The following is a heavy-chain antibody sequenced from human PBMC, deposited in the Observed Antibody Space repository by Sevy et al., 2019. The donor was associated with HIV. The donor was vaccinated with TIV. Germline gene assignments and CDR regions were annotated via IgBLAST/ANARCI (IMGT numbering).Heavy chain of an antibody. CDR2: ISSTSGSTI. CDR1: GFIFSDYY. D-gene: IGHD3-22*01. CDR3: AREHWYYDSSGHAGLDY. J-gene: IGHJ4*02. Sequence: GGSLRLSCAASGFIFSDYYLSWIRQAPGKGLEWVSSISSTSGSTIDYAESVKGRFTISRDNTKNSLSLQMNSLRVEDTAMYYCAREHWYYDSSGHAGLDYWGQGTLVTVSS. V-gene: IGHV3-11*01.